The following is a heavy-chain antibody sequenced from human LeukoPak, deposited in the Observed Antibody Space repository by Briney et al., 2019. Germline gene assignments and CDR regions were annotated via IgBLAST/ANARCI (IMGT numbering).Heavy chain of an antibody. Sequence: ASVKVSCKASGYTFTSYGISWVRQAPGQGPEWMGWISACNGNTNCAQKLQGRVTMTTDTSTSTAYMELRSLRSDDTAVYYCARDRDIVVVPAAMRRYGDDNWFDPWGQGTLVTVSS. CDR2: ISACNGNT. D-gene: IGHD2-2*01. CDR3: ARDRDIVVVPAAMRRYGDDNWFDP. V-gene: IGHV1-18*01. CDR1: GYTFTSYG. J-gene: IGHJ5*02.